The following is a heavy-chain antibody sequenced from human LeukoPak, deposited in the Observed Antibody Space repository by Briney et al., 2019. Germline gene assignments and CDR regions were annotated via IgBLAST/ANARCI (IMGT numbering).Heavy chain of an antibody. J-gene: IGHJ4*02. CDR2: VNLSGGST. CDR3: AREGSFSGLWDY. V-gene: IGHV1-46*01. D-gene: IGHD6-25*01. Sequence: AASVKVSCKASGFTFINYYMHWVRQAPGQGLEWLGIVNLSGGSTHYPQKFQDRVTMTRDTSTSTVYMELSSLRSEDTAVYYCAREGSFSGLWDYWGQGTLVTVSS. CDR1: GFTFINYY.